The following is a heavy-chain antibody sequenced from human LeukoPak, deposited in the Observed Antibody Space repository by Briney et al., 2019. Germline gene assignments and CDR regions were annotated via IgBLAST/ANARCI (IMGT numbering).Heavy chain of an antibody. D-gene: IGHD3-10*01. CDR1: GGSISSSNW. CDR2: IYHSGST. Sequence: SETLSLTCAVSGGSISSSNWWSWVRQPPGKGLEWIGEIYHSGSTNYNPSLKSRVTISVDKSKNQFSLKLSSVTAADTAVYYCARHEGSWFGEFHHTNWFDPWGQGTLVTVSS. CDR3: ARHEGSWFGEFHHTNWFDP. V-gene: IGHV4-4*02. J-gene: IGHJ5*02.